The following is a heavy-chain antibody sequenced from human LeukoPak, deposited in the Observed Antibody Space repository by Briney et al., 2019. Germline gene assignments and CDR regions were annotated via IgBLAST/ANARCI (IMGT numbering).Heavy chain of an antibody. CDR2: IYPGDSDT. CDR1: GYSFTSYW. CDR3: AIQALRAITMVRGVIKGPGAFDI. V-gene: IGHV5-51*01. J-gene: IGHJ3*02. D-gene: IGHD3-10*01. Sequence: GESLKISCKGSGYSFTSYWTGWVRQLPGKGLEWMGIIYPGDSDTRDSPSFQGQVTISADKSISTAYLQWSSLKASDTAMYYGAIQALRAITMVRGVIKGPGAFDIWGQGTMVTVSS.